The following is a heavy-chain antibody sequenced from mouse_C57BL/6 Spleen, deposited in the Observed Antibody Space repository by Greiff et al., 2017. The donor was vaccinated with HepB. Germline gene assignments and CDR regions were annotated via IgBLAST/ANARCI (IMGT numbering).Heavy chain of an antibody. CDR2: IDPNSGGT. V-gene: IGHV1-72*01. CDR1: GYTFTSYW. CDR3: AGFITTIVASRYFDV. J-gene: IGHJ1*03. Sequence: HVQLQQPGAELVKPGASVKLSCKASGYTFTSYWMHWVKQRPGRGLEWIGRIDPNSGGTKYNEKFKSKATLTVDKPSSTAYMQLSSLTSEDSAVYYCAGFITTIVASRYFDVWGTGTTVTVSS. D-gene: IGHD1-1*01.